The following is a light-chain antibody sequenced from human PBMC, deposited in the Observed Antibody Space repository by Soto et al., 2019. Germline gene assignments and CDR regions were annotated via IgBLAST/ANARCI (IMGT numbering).Light chain of an antibody. Sequence: EIVMTQSPATLSVSPVERATLSCRASQSVSSNLAWYQQKPGQAPRLLMYGGSTRATGVPARFSGSGSGTEFTLTINSLQSEDFAVYYCQQYNNWPRTFGQGTKV. V-gene: IGKV3-15*01. CDR3: QQYNNWPRT. CDR1: QSVSSN. J-gene: IGKJ1*01. CDR2: GGS.